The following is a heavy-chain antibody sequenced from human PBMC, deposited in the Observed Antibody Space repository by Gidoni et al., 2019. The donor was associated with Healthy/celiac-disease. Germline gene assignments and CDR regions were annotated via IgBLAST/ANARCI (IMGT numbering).Heavy chain of an antibody. V-gene: IGHV2-5*02. CDR3: AHHGPPYNWIDAFDI. D-gene: IGHD1-20*01. CDR2: IFLDDDK. J-gene: IGHJ3*02. Sequence: QIPLKESGPTLVKPTQTLTLTCTFSGLSLRPSALGVGWIRQPPGKALEWLALIFLDDDKRYSPPLKSRLTITKDTSKNQVVLTMTNMDPVDTATYYCAHHGPPYNWIDAFDIWGQGTMVTVSS. CDR1: GLSLRPSALG.